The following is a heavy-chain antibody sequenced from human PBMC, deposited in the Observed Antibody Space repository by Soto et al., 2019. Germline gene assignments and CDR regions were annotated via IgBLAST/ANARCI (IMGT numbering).Heavy chain of an antibody. CDR1: GGTFSSYA. Sequence: QVQLVQSGAEVKKPGSSVKVSCKASGGTFSSYAISWVRQAPGQGLEWMGGISPIFGTANYAQKFQGRVTITADESTSTAYMELSSLRSEDTAVYYCARVLVVITPPRTYYYGMDVWGQGTTVTVSS. J-gene: IGHJ6*02. CDR2: ISPIFGTA. V-gene: IGHV1-69*01. D-gene: IGHD3-22*01. CDR3: ARVLVVITPPRTYYYGMDV.